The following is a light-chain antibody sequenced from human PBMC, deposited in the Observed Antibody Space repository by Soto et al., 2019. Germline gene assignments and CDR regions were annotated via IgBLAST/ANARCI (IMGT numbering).Light chain of an antibody. V-gene: IGKV1D-12*01. Sequence: IQMTQTPSSLAASVGDRIPITCRAKESVGNWLAWYQQKPGKAPKLLIYAASTLPSGVPSRFSGSRSGTVFSLTVSSLRPEDFATYYCQQANILPLSFGGGTKVDIK. CDR1: ESVGNW. CDR3: QQANILPLS. J-gene: IGKJ4*01. CDR2: AAS.